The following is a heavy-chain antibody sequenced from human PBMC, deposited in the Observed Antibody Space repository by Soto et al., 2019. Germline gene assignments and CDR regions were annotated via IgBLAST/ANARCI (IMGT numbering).Heavy chain of an antibody. J-gene: IGHJ5*02. CDR2: IYYSGST. V-gene: IGHV4-61*08. CDR3: ARGAIVVVVAATDNWFDP. D-gene: IGHD2-15*01. CDR1: GGSISSGGYY. Sequence: SETLSLTCTVSGGSISSGGYYWSWIRQHPGKGLEWIGYIYYSGSTNYNPSLKSRVTISVDTSKNQFSLKLSSVTAADTAVYYCARGAIVVVVAATDNWFDPWGQGTLVTVSS.